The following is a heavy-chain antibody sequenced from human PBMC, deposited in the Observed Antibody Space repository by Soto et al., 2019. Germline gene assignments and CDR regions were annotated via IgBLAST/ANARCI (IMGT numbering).Heavy chain of an antibody. J-gene: IGHJ4*02. CDR2: IIPILGIA. D-gene: IGHD2-2*01. V-gene: IGHV1-69*08. CDR3: PRDREPAIADY. Sequence: QVQLVQSGAEVKKPGSSVKVSCKASGGTFSSYTISWVRQAPGQGLEWMGRIIPILGIANYAQKFQGRVTITADKSTTTAYTELSSLTSEDTAVYYCPRDREPAIADYWGQGTLVTVSS. CDR1: GGTFSSYT.